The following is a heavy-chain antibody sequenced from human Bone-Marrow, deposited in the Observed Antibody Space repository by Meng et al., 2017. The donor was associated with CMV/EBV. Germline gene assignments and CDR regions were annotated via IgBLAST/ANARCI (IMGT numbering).Heavy chain of an antibody. Sequence: GESLKISCAASGFTFSSYSMNWVRQAPGKGLEWVSSISSSSSYIYYADSVKGRFTISRDNAKNTRYREMNSLRAEDTAVYYCARAGDWGQGTLVAFSS. D-gene: IGHD3-10*01. CDR1: GFTFSSYS. CDR2: ISSSSSYI. V-gene: IGHV3-21*01. J-gene: IGHJ4*02. CDR3: ARAGD.